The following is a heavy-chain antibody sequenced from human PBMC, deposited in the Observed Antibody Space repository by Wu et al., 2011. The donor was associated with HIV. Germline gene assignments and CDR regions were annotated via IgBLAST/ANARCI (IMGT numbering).Heavy chain of an antibody. CDR1: GGTFNSYG. V-gene: IGHV1-69*14. J-gene: IGHJ4*02. CDR3: ARDFGGDGDS. D-gene: IGHD2-21*01. Sequence: QVQLVQSGAAVKKAWVLGEGSCKASGGTFNSYGITWVRQAPGQGLEWMGGIIPXFGTANYAQKFQGRVTITADKSTSTAYMELSSLRSEDTAMYYCARDFGGDGDSWGQGTLVTVSS. CDR2: IIPXFGTA.